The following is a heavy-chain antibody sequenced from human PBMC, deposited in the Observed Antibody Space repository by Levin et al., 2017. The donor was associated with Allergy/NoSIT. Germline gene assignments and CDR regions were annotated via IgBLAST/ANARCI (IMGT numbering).Heavy chain of an antibody. Sequence: GSLRLSCTVSGGSISSYYWSWIRQPPGKGLEWIGYIYYSGSTNYNPSLKSRVTISVDTSKNQFSLKLSSVTAADTAVYYCARFDSSYYYGSGSYDYWGQGTLVTVSS. V-gene: IGHV4-59*01. CDR3: ARFDSSYYYGSGSYDY. D-gene: IGHD3-10*01. J-gene: IGHJ4*02. CDR1: GGSISSYY. CDR2: IYYSGST.